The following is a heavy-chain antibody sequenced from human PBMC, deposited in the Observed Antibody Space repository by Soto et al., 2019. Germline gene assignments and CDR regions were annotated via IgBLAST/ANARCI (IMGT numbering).Heavy chain of an antibody. CDR1: GYTFTSYA. V-gene: IGHV1-3*01. D-gene: IGHD3-10*01. CDR3: AKPSSSLGELLRSYYYYGMDV. J-gene: IGHJ6*02. Sequence: ASVKVSCKASGYTFTSYAMHWVRQAPGQRLEWMGWINAGNGNTKYSQKFQGRVTITRDTSASTAYMELSSLRSEDTAVYYCAKPSSSLGELLRSYYYYGMDVWGQGTTVTVSS. CDR2: INAGNGNT.